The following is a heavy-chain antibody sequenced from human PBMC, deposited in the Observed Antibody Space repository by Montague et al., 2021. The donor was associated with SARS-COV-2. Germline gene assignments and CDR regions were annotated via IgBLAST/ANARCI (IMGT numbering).Heavy chain of an antibody. CDR2: IYTSGST. Sequence: TLSLTCTVSGGSISSGSYYWGWIRQPAGKGLEWIGRIYTSGSTNYNPSLKSRVTISVGTSKNQFSLKLTSVTAADTAVYYCARVGVGTMVRGVIPAYYYYGMDVWGQGTTVTVSS. V-gene: IGHV4-61*02. CDR3: ARVGVGTMVRGVIPAYYYYGMDV. J-gene: IGHJ6*02. CDR1: GGSISSGSYY. D-gene: IGHD3-10*01.